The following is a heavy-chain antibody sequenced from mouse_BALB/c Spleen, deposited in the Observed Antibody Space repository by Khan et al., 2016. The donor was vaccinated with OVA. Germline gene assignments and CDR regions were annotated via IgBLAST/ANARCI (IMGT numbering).Heavy chain of an antibody. CDR3: ARSGTISTVVATDFDS. D-gene: IGHD1-1*01. V-gene: IGHV3-2*02. CDR1: GYSITSDYA. J-gene: IGHJ2*01. CDR2: IKYSGST. Sequence: ESGPGLVKPSQSLSLTCTVTGYSITSDYAWNWIRQFPGNKLEWMGYIKYSGSTSYNPSLKSRISITRNTSQNQFFLQLSSVTTEDTATYYCARSGTISTVVATDFDSWGQGTTLTVSS.